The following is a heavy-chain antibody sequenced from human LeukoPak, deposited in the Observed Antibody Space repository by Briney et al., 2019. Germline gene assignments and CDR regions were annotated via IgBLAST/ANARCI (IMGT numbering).Heavy chain of an antibody. V-gene: IGHV3-13*01. CDR3: VRGALPGDNWYFDL. J-gene: IGHJ2*01. CDR1: GFPFSAYD. CDR2: FGSAGDT. Sequence: PGGSLRLSCATPGFPFSAYDMHWVRQAPGKGLEWVSAFGSAGDTYYPGAVKGRFIISRDYAKNSLYLQMNSLRAGDTAVYFCVRGALPGDNWYFDLWGRGTLVTVSS.